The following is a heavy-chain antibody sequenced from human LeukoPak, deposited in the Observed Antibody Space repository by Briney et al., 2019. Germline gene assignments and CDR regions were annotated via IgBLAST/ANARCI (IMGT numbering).Heavy chain of an antibody. Sequence: PGGSLRLSCAASGFTVSSNYMSWVRQAPGKGLEWVSVIYSGGSTYYADSVKGRFTISRDNSKNTLYLQMNSLRAEDTAVYYCAREAYYYDSSGYYDGPQGGYYYYGMDVWGQGTTVTVSS. CDR2: IYSGGST. J-gene: IGHJ6*02. CDR3: AREAYYYDSSGYYDGPQGGYYYYGMDV. D-gene: IGHD3-22*01. CDR1: GFTVSSNY. V-gene: IGHV3-53*01.